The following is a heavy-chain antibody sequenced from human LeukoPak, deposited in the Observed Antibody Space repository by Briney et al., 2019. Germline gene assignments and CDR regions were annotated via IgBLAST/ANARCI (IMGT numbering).Heavy chain of an antibody. CDR1: GGSISSYY. J-gene: IGHJ4*02. Sequence: PSETLSLTCTVSGGSISSYYWSWIRQPPGKGLEWIGYIYYSGSTNYNPSLKSRVTISVDTSKNQFSLKLSSVTAADTAVYYCAGHKGRSYSGSYESFDYWGQGTLVTVSS. D-gene: IGHD1-26*01. CDR3: AGHKGRSYSGSYESFDY. CDR2: IYYSGST. V-gene: IGHV4-59*08.